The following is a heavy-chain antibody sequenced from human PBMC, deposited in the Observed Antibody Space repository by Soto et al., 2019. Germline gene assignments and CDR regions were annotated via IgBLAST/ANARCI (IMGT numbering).Heavy chain of an antibody. CDR1: RDTFSTYT. J-gene: IGHJ4*02. D-gene: IGHD4-17*01. CDR3: ARGDGVSLDY. V-gene: IGHV1-69*08. Sequence: QVQLVQSGAEVKKPGSSVKVSCKGSRDTFSTYTINWVRRAPGQGLEWMGRIIPILNKANYQQKFQDRFTITADKSTNTAYMELSSLRSEDTAVYYCARGDGVSLDYWGQGTQVTVSS. CDR2: IIPILNKA.